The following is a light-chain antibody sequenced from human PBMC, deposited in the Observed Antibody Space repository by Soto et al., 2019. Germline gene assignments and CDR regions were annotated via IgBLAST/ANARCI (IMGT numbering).Light chain of an antibody. CDR3: QHYDSYSPS. CDR2: DAS. V-gene: IGKV1-5*01. Sequence: DIQMTQSPSTLSASIGDRVTITCRATQSISSSLAWYQQKPGKAPQLLIYDASSLESGVPSRFSGSGSGTEFTLTISSLQPDDFATFYCQHYDSYSPSFGQGTQVEIK. J-gene: IGKJ1*01. CDR1: QSISSS.